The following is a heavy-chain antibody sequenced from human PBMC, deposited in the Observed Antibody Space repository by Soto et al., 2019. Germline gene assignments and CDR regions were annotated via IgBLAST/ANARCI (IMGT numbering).Heavy chain of an antibody. V-gene: IGHV1-18*01. CDR2: ISAYNGNT. J-gene: IGHJ5*02. D-gene: IGHD3-3*02. CDR3: ARVLGDSDNPYNWFDP. CDR1: GYTCTIYG. Sequence: ASVKVCCKASGYTCTIYGIRWVREAPGQGLEWMGWISAYNGNTNYAQKLQGRVTMTTDKSTSTAYMELRSLRSEDTAVYYCARVLGDSDNPYNWFDPSGQGTLVTVSS.